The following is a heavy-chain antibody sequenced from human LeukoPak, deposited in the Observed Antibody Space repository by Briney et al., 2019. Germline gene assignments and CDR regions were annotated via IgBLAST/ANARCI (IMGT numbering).Heavy chain of an antibody. CDR2: INPSGGST. CDR3: ARDLSLAAAGTYFDY. J-gene: IGHJ4*02. CDR1: GYTFTSYY. D-gene: IGHD6-13*01. V-gene: IGHV1-46*03. Sequence: ASVKVSCXASGYTFTSYYMHWVRQAPGQGLEWMGIINPSGGSTSYAQKFQGRVTMTRDTSTSTVYMELSSLRSEDTAVYYCARDLSLAAAGTYFDYWGQGTLVTVSS.